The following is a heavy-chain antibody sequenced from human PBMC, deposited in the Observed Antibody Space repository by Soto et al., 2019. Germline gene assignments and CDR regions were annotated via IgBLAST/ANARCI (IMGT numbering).Heavy chain of an antibody. V-gene: IGHV1-18*01. CDR3: ARLGYCSSTSCYKDYYFGMDV. Sequence: ASVKVSCKAPGYTFTSYGISWVRQAPGQGLEWMGWISAYNGNTNYAQKLQGRVTMTTDTSTSTAYMELRSLRSDDTAVYYCARLGYCSSTSCYKDYYFGMDVWGQGTTVTVSS. CDR1: GYTFTSYG. J-gene: IGHJ6*02. CDR2: ISAYNGNT. D-gene: IGHD2-2*02.